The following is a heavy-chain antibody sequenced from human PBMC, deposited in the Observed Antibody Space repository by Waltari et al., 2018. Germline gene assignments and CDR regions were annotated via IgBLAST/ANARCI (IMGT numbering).Heavy chain of an antibody. V-gene: IGHV3-30*03. CDR1: GFTFSSSG. CDR2: ISSDGSRK. D-gene: IGHD2-8*02. CDR3: ASCTGGNCYYYGFDV. J-gene: IGHJ6*02. Sequence: QVQLVESGGGVVKPGRSLRLSCAASGFTFSSSGMNWVRQTPGRGLGGVAVISSDGSRKSYADSVKGRFSISRDNSKNSLSLEMNSLRPEDTAVYYCASCTGGNCYYYGFDVWGQGTTVTVSS.